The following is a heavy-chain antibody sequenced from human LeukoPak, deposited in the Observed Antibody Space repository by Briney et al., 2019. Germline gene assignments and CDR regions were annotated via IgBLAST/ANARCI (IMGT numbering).Heavy chain of an antibody. D-gene: IGHD3-9*01. J-gene: IGHJ4*02. Sequence: GGSLRLSCAASGFTFSTHAMTWVRQAPGKGLEWVSYISSSSSTIYYADSVKGRFTISRDNAKNSLYLQMNSLRAEDTAVYYCARGRLRYFDWALGYWGQGTLVTVSS. CDR1: GFTFSTHA. V-gene: IGHV3-48*01. CDR2: ISSSSSTI. CDR3: ARGRLRYFDWALGY.